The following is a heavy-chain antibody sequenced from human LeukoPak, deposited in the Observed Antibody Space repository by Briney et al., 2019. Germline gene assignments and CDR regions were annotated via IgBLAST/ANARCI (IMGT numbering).Heavy chain of an antibody. J-gene: IGHJ6*03. CDR2: ITTSGTNE. CDR1: GFTFSSYE. V-gene: IGHV3-48*03. CDR3: AREGVGHYYYYYYMDV. Sequence: GGSLRLSCAASGFTFSSYEMNWVRQAPGKGLEWVAYITTSGTNEYYVDSVKGRFTISRDNAKNSLYLQMNSLRAEDTAIYYCAREGVGHYYYYYYMDVWGKGTTVTISS. D-gene: IGHD2-8*01.